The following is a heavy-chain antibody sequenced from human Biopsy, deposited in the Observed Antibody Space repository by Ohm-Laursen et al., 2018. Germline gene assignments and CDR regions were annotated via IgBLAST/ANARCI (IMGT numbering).Heavy chain of an antibody. D-gene: IGHD6-19*01. CDR3: ARGMRSSGWPYFDS. V-gene: IGHV4-61*01. J-gene: IGHJ4*02. CDR1: GDSVSSGSFY. CDR2: IYDRGSTA. Sequence: DTLSLTCTVSGDSVSSGSFYWTWIRQPPGQGLEYIGYIYDRGSTANYNPSLESRVTMSVDMPKNQSSLKLSSVTAADTAIYYCARGMRSSGWPYFDSWGQGTLVTVSS.